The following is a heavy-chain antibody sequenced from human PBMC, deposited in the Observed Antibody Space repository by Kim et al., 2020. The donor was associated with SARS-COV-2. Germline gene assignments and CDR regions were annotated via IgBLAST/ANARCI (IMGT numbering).Heavy chain of an antibody. CDR2: IIPIFGTA. V-gene: IGHV1-69*06. CDR3: AREIVGATDFDY. Sequence: SVKVSYKASGGTFSSYAISWVRQAPGQGLEWMGGIIPIFGTANYAQKFQGRVTITADKSTSTAYMELSSLRSEDTAVYYCAREIVGATDFDYWGQGTLVTVSS. D-gene: IGHD1-26*01. CDR1: GGTFSSYA. J-gene: IGHJ4*02.